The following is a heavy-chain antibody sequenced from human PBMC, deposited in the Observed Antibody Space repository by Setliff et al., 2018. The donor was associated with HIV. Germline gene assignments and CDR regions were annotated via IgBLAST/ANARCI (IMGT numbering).Heavy chain of an antibody. J-gene: IGHJ6*02. D-gene: IGHD2-2*01. CDR2: IYHSEYT. CDR3: ARGHCSGTNCYGVDYYGMDV. Sequence: SETLSLTCSVSGASVNYNTWSWIRQAPGKGLEWIGEIYHSEYTNYNPSLKSRVSMSVDKSKNQFSVKLTSVTAADTAVYYCARGHCSGTNCYGVDYYGMDVWGQGTTVTVSS. CDR1: GASVNYNTW. V-gene: IGHV4-59*02.